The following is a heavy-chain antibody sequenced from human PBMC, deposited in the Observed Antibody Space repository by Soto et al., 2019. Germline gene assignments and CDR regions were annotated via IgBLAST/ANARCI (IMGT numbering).Heavy chain of an antibody. V-gene: IGHV3-33*01. CDR1: GFTFSTYG. Sequence: QVQLVESGGGVVQPGKSLRLSCAASGFTFSTYGMHWVRQAPGKGLEWVAVILYDGSNKYYADSVKGRFTIARDNSKNTLYLQMNSLRDEDTAVYYCARDTNWGYWYFDLWGRGTLVTVSS. J-gene: IGHJ2*01. CDR3: ARDTNWGYWYFDL. CDR2: ILYDGSNK. D-gene: IGHD7-27*01.